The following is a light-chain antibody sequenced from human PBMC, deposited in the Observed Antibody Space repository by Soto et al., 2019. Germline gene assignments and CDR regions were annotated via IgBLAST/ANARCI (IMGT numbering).Light chain of an antibody. CDR3: LQYNNYPPT. J-gene: IGKJ2*01. CDR1: QGIGND. CDR2: AAS. V-gene: IGKV1-17*01. Sequence: DILMTQSPSSLSASVGDRVTITCRASQGIGNDLGWYQQKPGKAPKRLIYAASSLQSGVPSRFSGSESGTDFTLTISSLQPEDFATYYCLQYNNYPPTFGQGTKLESK.